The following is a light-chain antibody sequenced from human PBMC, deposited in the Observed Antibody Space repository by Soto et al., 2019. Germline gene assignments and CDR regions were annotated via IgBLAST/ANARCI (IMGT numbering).Light chain of an antibody. CDR2: VAS. Sequence: DIVMTQSPLSLLVTPGEPASISCRSSQSLLHTDGYNYLDWFLQKPGQSPQLLIYVASYRASGVPDRFSGSGSGTDFTLKISRVEAEDVGVYYCMQSLQTPRTFGQGTKVEI. CDR1: QSLLHTDGYNY. V-gene: IGKV2-28*01. J-gene: IGKJ1*01. CDR3: MQSLQTPRT.